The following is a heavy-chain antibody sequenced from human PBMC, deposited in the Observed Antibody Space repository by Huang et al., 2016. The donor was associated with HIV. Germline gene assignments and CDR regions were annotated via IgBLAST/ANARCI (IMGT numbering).Heavy chain of an antibody. D-gene: IGHD4-4*01. Sequence: QVYLHESGPGRLKPSDTLSLTCTVSGDPMTGFYWSWIRPSVAKGREWVGHITSDGNTDFSPTLRSRIARSSNPAKNQFSLALNSMTAADAGVYYCARDNAYRGFFDFWGQGVLVTVPS. CDR2: ITSDGNT. J-gene: IGHJ4*02. CDR1: GDPMTGFY. V-gene: IGHV4-4*07. CDR3: ARDNAYRGFFDF.